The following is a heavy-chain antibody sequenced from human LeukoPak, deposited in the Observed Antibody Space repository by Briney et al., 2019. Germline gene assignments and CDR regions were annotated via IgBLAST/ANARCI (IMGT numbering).Heavy chain of an antibody. D-gene: IGHD5-18*01. CDR3: VGGDKYGYPDY. Sequence: SETLSLTCTVSGGSIKNHYLSWIRQPPGKGLEWIGYFHYSGTTSYNPSLKSRVTISGDTSKNQFSLRLSSVTAADTAVYYCVGGDKYGYPDYWGQGTLVTVSS. J-gene: IGHJ4*02. CDR2: FHYSGTT. V-gene: IGHV4-59*11. CDR1: GGSIKNHY.